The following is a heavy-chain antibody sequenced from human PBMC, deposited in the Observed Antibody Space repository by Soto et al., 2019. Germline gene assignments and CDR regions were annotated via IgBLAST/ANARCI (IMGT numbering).Heavy chain of an antibody. V-gene: IGHV1-3*05. J-gene: IGHJ6*02. CDR3: ARDLDTAMVRDYYGMDV. D-gene: IGHD5-18*01. Sequence: QVQLVQSGAEEKKPGASVKVSCKASGYTFTSYAMHWVRQAPGQRLEWMGWINAGNGNTKYSQKFQGRVTITRDTSASTAYMELSSLRSEDTAVYYCARDLDTAMVRDYYGMDVWGQGTTVTVSS. CDR2: INAGNGNT. CDR1: GYTFTSYA.